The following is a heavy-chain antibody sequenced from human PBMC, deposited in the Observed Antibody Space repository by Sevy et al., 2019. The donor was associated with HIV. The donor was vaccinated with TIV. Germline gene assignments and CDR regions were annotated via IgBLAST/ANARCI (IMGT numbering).Heavy chain of an antibody. D-gene: IGHD4-17*01. CDR2: IRYDGSNK. CDR3: AKGPHPAVTTSYGMDV. V-gene: IGHV3-30*02. Sequence: GGSLRLSCAASGFTFSTYGMHWVRQAPGKGLQWLTFIRYDGSNKYYADSVRGGFTISRDNSKNTLYLQMNSLRAEDTAVYYCAKGPHPAVTTSYGMDVWGQGTTVTVSS. J-gene: IGHJ6*02. CDR1: GFTFSTYG.